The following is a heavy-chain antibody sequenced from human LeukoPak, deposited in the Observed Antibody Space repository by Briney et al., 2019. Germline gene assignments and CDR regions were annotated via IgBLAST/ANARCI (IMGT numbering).Heavy chain of an antibody. D-gene: IGHD4-17*01. CDR3: ARISRDDYGDYDYFDY. Sequence: SGPTLVNPTQTLTLTCIVSGFSLSTIGLCVSWIRQPPGKALEWLALIDWDDDKYYSTSLKTRLTISKDTSKNQVVLTMTNMDPEDTATYYCARISRDDYGDYDYFDYWGQGTLVTVSS. CDR1: GFSLSTIGLC. CDR2: IDWDDDK. J-gene: IGHJ4*02. V-gene: IGHV2-70*01.